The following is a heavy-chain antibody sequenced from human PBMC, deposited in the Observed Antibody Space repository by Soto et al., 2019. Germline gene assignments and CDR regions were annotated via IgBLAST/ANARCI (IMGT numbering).Heavy chain of an antibody. CDR2: IWYDGSNK. J-gene: IGHJ5*02. Sequence: GGSLRLSCAASGFTFSSYGMHWVRQAPGKGLEWVAVIWYDGSNKYYADSVKGRFTISRDNSKNTLYLQMNSLRAEDTAVYYCARDGVLQENWFDPWGQGTLVTVSS. V-gene: IGHV3-33*01. D-gene: IGHD4-4*01. CDR1: GFTFSSYG. CDR3: ARDGVLQENWFDP.